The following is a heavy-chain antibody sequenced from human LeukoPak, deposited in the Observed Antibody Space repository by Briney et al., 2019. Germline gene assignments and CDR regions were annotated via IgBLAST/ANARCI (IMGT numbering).Heavy chain of an antibody. Sequence: ASVKVSCKASGYTFTSYGISWVRQAPGQGLEWMGWISAYNGNTNYAQKLQGRVTMTTDTSKNQFSLKVYSVTAADTAVYYCARLGLDYTWLDPWGQGTLVTVSS. J-gene: IGHJ5*02. CDR3: ARLGLDYTWLDP. V-gene: IGHV1-18*01. D-gene: IGHD2-2*02. CDR1: GYTFTSYG. CDR2: ISAYNGNT.